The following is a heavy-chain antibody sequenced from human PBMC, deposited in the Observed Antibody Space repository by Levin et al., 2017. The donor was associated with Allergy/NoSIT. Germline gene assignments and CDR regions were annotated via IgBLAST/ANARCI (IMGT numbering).Heavy chain of an antibody. CDR1: GFTVSSTY. Sequence: LSLTCAASGFTVSSTYMSWVRQAPGRGLEWVSVIYSGGDTYYADSVKGRFTISRDNSKNTLYLQMNSLRAEDTAVYYCAREYYGGAFDIWGQGTMVTVSS. CDR3: AREYYGGAFDI. V-gene: IGHV3-53*01. CDR2: IYSGGDT. J-gene: IGHJ3*02. D-gene: IGHD2/OR15-2a*01.